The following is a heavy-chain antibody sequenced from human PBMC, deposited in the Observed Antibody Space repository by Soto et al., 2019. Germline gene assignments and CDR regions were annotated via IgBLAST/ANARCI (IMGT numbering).Heavy chain of an antibody. CDR1: GFTVSSNY. Sequence: EVQLLESGGGLIQPGGSLRLSCAASGFTVSSNYMSWVRQAPGKGLEWVSVIYSGGSTYYADSVKGRFTISRDNSKNTLYLQMNSLRAEDTAVYYCSKSKLVLPYYYGMDVWGQGTTVTVSS. J-gene: IGHJ6*02. CDR3: SKSKLVLPYYYGMDV. CDR2: IYSGGST. D-gene: IGHD6-6*01. V-gene: IGHV3-53*01.